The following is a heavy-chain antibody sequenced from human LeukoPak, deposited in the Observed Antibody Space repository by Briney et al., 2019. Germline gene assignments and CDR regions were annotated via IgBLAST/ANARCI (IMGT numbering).Heavy chain of an antibody. CDR2: IYTSGST. CDR1: GGSISSYY. D-gene: IGHD6-13*01. CDR3: ARDQSGYSSSWSPDYFDY. V-gene: IGHV4-4*07. J-gene: IGHJ4*02. Sequence: SETLSLTCTVSGGSISSYYWSWIRQPAGKGLEWIGRIYTSGSTNYNPSLKSRVTMSVDTSKNQFFLKLSSVTAADTAVYYCARDQSGYSSSWSPDYFDYWGQGTLVTVSS.